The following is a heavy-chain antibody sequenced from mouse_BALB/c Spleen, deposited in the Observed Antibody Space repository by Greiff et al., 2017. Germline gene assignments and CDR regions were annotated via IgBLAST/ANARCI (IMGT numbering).Heavy chain of an antibody. J-gene: IGHJ2*01. Sequence: EVKLMESGPGLVKPSQSLSLTCTVTGYSITSDYAWNWIRQFPGNKLEWMGYISYSGSTSYNPSLKSRISITRDTSKNQFFLQLNSVTTEDTATYYCAREALRRNYYFDYWGQGTTLTVSS. CDR3: AREALRRNYYFDY. D-gene: IGHD2-12*01. CDR1: GYSITSDYA. CDR2: ISYSGST. V-gene: IGHV3-2*02.